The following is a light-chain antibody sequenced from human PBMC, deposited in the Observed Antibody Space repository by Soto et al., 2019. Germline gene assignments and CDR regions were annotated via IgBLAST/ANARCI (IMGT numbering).Light chain of an antibody. V-gene: IGLV6-57*03. Sequence: NFLLTQAHSVSESPGKTVTISCTRSSGNIASNFVQWYQQRPGSAPTILIFKNAQRPSGVPDRFSGSLDSSSNSASLIISGLNTDDEADYYCQSYDATSYVFGTGTKVTVL. CDR1: SGNIASNF. CDR3: QSYDATSYV. CDR2: KNA. J-gene: IGLJ1*01.